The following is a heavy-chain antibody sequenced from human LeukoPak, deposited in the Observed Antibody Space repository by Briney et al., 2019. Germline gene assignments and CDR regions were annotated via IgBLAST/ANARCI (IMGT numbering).Heavy chain of an antibody. V-gene: IGHV5-51*01. Sequence: GESLKISCKGSGNSFTNYWIAWVRQMPGKGLEWMGITYPGDSDTRYSPSFQGQVTISADKSISTAYLQWSSLKASDTAMYYCARHSRSDYGDYDYWGQGTLVTVSS. D-gene: IGHD4-17*01. CDR1: GNSFTNYW. CDR2: TYPGDSDT. J-gene: IGHJ4*02. CDR3: ARHSRSDYGDYDY.